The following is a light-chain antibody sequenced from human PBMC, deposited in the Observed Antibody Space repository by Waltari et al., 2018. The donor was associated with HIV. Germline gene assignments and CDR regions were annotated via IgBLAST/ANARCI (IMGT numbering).Light chain of an antibody. CDR2: EAS. CDR1: ESVLSSYNNLNY. Sequence: DIVLTQSPETLSVSLGARAAIHCKSGESVLSSYNNLNYFAWYQQRPGQPPTLLFSEASSRSSGVPARFSASGSRTDFTLTIDDLQADDVAVYFCQQYYSTPTFGRGTQLV. CDR3: QQYYSTPT. V-gene: IGKV4-1*01. J-gene: IGKJ5*01.